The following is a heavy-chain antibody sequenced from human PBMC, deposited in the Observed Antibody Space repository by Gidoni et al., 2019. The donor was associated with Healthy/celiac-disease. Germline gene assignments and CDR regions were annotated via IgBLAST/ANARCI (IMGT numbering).Heavy chain of an antibody. V-gene: IGHV1-69*01. CDR1: GGTFSRYA. J-gene: IGHJ5*02. Sequence: QVQLVQSRAEVKKPGSSVKASCKASGGTFSRYAISWVRQAPGQGLEWMGGIIPIFGTANYGQKVQGRVTITADESTSTAYMELSSLRSEDTAVYYCARGSTMVRGVITKAQKVPWFDPWGQGTLVTVSS. CDR3: ARGSTMVRGVITKAQKVPWFDP. D-gene: IGHD3-10*01. CDR2: IIPIFGTA.